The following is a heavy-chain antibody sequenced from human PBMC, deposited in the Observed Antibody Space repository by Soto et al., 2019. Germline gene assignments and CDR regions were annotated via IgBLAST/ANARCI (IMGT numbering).Heavy chain of an antibody. CDR2: ISGSGGST. J-gene: IGHJ2*01. CDR1: GFTFSSYA. CDR3: ASGDSDLWYFDL. D-gene: IGHD4-17*01. V-gene: IGHV3-23*01. Sequence: EVQLLESGGGLVQPGGSLRLSCAASGFTFSSYAMSWVRQAPGKGLEWVSAISGSGGSTYYADSVKGRLTISRDNSKNTLYLQMNSLRAEDTAVYYCASGDSDLWYFDLWGRGTLVTVSS.